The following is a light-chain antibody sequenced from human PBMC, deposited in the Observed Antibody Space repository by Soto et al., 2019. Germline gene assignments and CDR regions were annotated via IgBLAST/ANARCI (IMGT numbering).Light chain of an antibody. V-gene: IGLV2-14*01. CDR2: EVI. J-gene: IGLJ3*02. CDR1: TSDLAGYNY. Sequence: QSVLTQPASVSGSPGQSITISCTGTTSDLAGYNYVSWYQQYPGKAPKLMIYEVINRSSGVSNRFSGSKSANSASLTISGLQAEDEAEYFCGSFTTSRIWVFGGGTKLTVL. CDR3: GSFTTSRIWV.